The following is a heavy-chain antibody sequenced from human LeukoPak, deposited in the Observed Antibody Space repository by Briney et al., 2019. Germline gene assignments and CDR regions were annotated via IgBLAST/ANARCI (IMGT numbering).Heavy chain of an antibody. V-gene: IGHV3-23*01. CDR3: AKGFYDILTGYHFDH. J-gene: IGHJ4*02. CDR1: GFTFSSYA. D-gene: IGHD3-9*01. Sequence: PGGSLRLSCAASGFTFSSYAMSWVRQAPGKGLEWVSASSGSGGNTYYADSVKGRFTISRDNSKNTLSLQINSLRAEDTAVYYCAKGFYDILTGYHFDHWGQGTLVTVSS. CDR2: SSGSGGNT.